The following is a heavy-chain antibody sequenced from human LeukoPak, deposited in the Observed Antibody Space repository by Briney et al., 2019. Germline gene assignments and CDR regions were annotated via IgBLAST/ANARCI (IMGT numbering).Heavy chain of an antibody. J-gene: IGHJ4*02. CDR2: IGPTGSDR. CDR1: GLTFSTSG. D-gene: IGHD2-8*02. CDR3: ARGLLAGPSAHSAIFDY. V-gene: IGHV3-21*06. Sequence: GGSLRLSCTASGLTFSTSGFNWVRQAPGKGLGWVASIGPTGSDRYHADSIKGRFTISRDNANNFLYLRMNSLRAEDTAVYYCARGLLAGPSAHSAIFDYWGQGTLVTVSS.